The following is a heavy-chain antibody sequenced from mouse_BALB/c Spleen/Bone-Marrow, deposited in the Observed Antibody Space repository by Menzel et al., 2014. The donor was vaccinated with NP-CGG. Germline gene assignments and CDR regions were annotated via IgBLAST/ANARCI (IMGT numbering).Heavy chain of an antibody. CDR2: INPSNGGT. J-gene: IGHJ3*01. CDR3: TRENYGFAY. Sequence: VQLQQSGAELVKPGASVKLSCKASGYTFTSYYMYWVKQRPGQGLEWIGEINPSNGGTNFNERFKSKATLTVDKSSSTAYMQLSSLTSEDSTVYYCTRENYGFAYWGQRTLVTVSA. CDR1: GYTFTSYY. V-gene: IGHV1S81*02. D-gene: IGHD1-1*02.